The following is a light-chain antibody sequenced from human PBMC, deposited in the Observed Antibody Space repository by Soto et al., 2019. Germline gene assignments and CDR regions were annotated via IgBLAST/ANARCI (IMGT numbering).Light chain of an antibody. CDR3: QSYDSSLSGWL. CDR1: SPDIGAGYD. CDR2: DNS. Sequence: QPVLTQPPSVSGAPGQRVTVSCTGSSPDIGAGYDVHWYQQLPGTAPKLLIYDNSNRPSGVPDRFSGSKSGTSASLAITGLQAEDEADYYCQSYDSSLSGWLFGGGTKLTVL. V-gene: IGLV1-40*01. J-gene: IGLJ3*02.